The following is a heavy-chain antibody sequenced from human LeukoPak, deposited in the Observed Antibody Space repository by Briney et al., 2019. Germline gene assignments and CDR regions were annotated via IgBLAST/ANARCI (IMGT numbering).Heavy chain of an antibody. D-gene: IGHD5-18*01. Sequence: GGSLRLSCAASGFTFSSYAVSWVRQAPGKGLEWVSAISGSGGSTYYADSVKGRFTISRDNSKNTLYLQMNSLRAEDTAVYYCAKVGVRGYSTPPRNGFDYWGQGTLVTVSS. CDR1: GFTFSSYA. J-gene: IGHJ4*02. CDR3: AKVGVRGYSTPPRNGFDY. V-gene: IGHV3-23*01. CDR2: ISGSGGST.